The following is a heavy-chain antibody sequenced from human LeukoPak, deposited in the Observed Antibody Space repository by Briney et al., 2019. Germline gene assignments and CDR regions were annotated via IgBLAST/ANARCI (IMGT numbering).Heavy chain of an antibody. D-gene: IGHD6-13*01. CDR1: GGSISSGGYY. J-gene: IGHJ5*02. V-gene: IGHV4-31*03. CDR2: IYYSGST. CDR3: ARAYSSSWYGAENWFDP. Sequence: SETLSLTCTVSGGSISSGGYYWSWIRQHPGKGLEWIGYIYYSGSTYYNPSLKSRVTISVDTSKNQFSLKLSSVTAADTAEYYCARAYSSSWYGAENWFDPWGQGTLVTVSS.